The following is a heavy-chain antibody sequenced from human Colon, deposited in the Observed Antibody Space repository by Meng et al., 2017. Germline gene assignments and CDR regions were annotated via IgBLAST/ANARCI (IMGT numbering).Heavy chain of an antibody. CDR2: IYYSGST. Sequence: SETLSLTCTVSGGSISSGGYYWSWIRQHPGKGLEWIGYIYYSGSTYYNPPLKSLVTISVDTSKNQFSLKLSSVTAADTAVYYCAGGSSGYYSHWGQGTLVTVSS. V-gene: IGHV4-31*01. J-gene: IGHJ4*02. D-gene: IGHD3-22*01. CDR1: GGSISSGGYY. CDR3: AGGSSGYYSH.